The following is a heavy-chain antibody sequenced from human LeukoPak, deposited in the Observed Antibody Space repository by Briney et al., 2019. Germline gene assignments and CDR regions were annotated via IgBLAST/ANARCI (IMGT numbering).Heavy chain of an antibody. J-gene: IGHJ3*02. CDR2: INHSGST. Sequence: SETLSLTCAVYGGSFSGYYWSWIRQPPGKGLEWIGEINHSGSTNYNPSLKSRVTISVDTSKNQFSLKLSSVTAADTAVYYCASMGDYYDSSGYTILDAFDIWGQETMVTVSS. V-gene: IGHV4-34*01. CDR1: GGSFSGYY. CDR3: ASMGDYYDSSGYTILDAFDI. D-gene: IGHD3-22*01.